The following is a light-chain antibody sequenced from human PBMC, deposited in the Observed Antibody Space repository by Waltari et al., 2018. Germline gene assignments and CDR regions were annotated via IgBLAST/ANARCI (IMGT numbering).Light chain of an antibody. Sequence: DIQMTQSPSTLSASVGDRVTITCRASQSISTRLAWYQQKLGKAPKLLIYKSSSLESGVPSRFSVSGSGTEFTLTISSLQPEDFATYYCQQYDSFSYTFGQGTKLEIK. J-gene: IGKJ2*01. CDR2: KSS. V-gene: IGKV1-5*03. CDR3: QQYDSFSYT. CDR1: QSISTR.